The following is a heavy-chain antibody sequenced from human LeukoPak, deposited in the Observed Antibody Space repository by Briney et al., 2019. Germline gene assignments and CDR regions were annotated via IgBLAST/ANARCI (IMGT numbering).Heavy chain of an antibody. D-gene: IGHD3-22*01. J-gene: IGHJ4*02. CDR3: ARVWYYYDSSGILTLYFDY. Sequence: ASVKVSCKTSGYTFTGYYMHWVRQAPGQGLEWMGWINPTSGGTNYAQKFQGRVTMTRDTSISTAYMELSRLGSDDTAVYYCARVWYYYDSSGILTLYFDYWGQGTLVTVSS. CDR1: GYTFTGYY. CDR2: INPTSGGT. V-gene: IGHV1-2*02.